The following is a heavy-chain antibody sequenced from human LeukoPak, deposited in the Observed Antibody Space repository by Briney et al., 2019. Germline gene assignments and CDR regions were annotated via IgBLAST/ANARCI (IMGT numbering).Heavy chain of an antibody. CDR1: GFTFTSYA. V-gene: IGHV3-23*01. CDR2: ISGGGGST. Sequence: GGSLRLSCAASGFTFTSYAMTWVRQAPGKGLEWVSSISGGGGSTYYADSVKGRFTISRDNSKNTLYLQMNSLRAEDTAVYYCAKRYSSSWYYFDYWGQGTLVTVSS. D-gene: IGHD6-13*01. CDR3: AKRYSSSWYYFDY. J-gene: IGHJ4*02.